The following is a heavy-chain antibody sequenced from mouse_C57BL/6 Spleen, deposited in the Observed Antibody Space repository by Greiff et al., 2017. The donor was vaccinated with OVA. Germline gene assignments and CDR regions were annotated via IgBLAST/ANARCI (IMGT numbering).Heavy chain of an antibody. J-gene: IGHJ2*01. CDR3: ASLITTVVANPFDY. CDR1: GYTFTSYW. D-gene: IGHD1-1*01. CDR2: IYPGSGST. Sequence: LQQPGAELVKPGASVKMSCKASGYTFTSYWITWVKQRPGQGLEWIGDIYPGSGSTNYNEKFKSKATLTVDTSSSTAYMQLSSLTSEDSAVYYCASLITTVVANPFDYWGQGTTLTVSS. V-gene: IGHV1-55*01.